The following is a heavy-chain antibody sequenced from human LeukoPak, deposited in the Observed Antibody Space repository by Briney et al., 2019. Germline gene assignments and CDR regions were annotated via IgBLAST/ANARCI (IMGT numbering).Heavy chain of an antibody. J-gene: IGHJ4*02. D-gene: IGHD5-18*01. CDR3: AKRTKAMVVDY. CDR1: GFTFSTHG. V-gene: IGHV3-30*02. CDR2: IWYDGSNK. Sequence: GGSLRLSCAASGFTFSTHGMHWVRQAPGKGLEWVAFIWYDGSNKYYADSVKGRFTISRDNSKNTLYLKMNSLRTEDTAVYYCAKRTKAMVVDYWGQGTLVTVSS.